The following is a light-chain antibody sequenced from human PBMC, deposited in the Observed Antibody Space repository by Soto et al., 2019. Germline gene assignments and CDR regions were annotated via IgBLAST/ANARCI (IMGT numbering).Light chain of an antibody. J-gene: IGKJ1*01. V-gene: IGKV3-20*01. CDR3: QQYGSSSWT. CDR2: GAS. CDR1: QSVSSIY. Sequence: EIVLTQSPGTLSLSPGERATLSCRASQSVSSIYLAWYQHKPGQAPSLLIYGASSRATGIPDRFSGSGSGTDFTLTISRLEPVDFAVYYCQQYGSSSWTFGRGTTVEIK.